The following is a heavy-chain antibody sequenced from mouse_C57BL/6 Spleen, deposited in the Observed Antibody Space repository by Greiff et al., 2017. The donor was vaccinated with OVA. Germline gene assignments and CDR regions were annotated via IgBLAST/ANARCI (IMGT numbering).Heavy chain of an antibody. D-gene: IGHD1-1*01. CDR2: IDPSDSYT. CDR1: GYTFTSYW. V-gene: IGHV1-59*01. Sequence: VQLQQPGAELVRPGTSVKLSCKASGYTFTSYWMHWVKQRPGQGLEWIGVIDPSDSYTNYNQKFKGKATLTIDTSSSTAYMQLSSLTSEDSAVYYCARPLFTAVVAFGCWGKGTTLSVAS. CDR3: ARPLFTAVVAFGC. J-gene: IGHJ2*01.